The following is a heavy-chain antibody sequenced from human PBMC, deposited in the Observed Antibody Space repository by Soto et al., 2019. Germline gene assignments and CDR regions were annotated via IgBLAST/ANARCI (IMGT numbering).Heavy chain of an antibody. J-gene: IGHJ5*02. D-gene: IGHD3-3*01. V-gene: IGHV4-31*02. CDR2: IYYSGIT. CDR1: GGSISSGGYY. Sequence: RSLTLTVSGGSISSGGYYSSWMRQHPGKCLEWIGYIYYSGITYYNPSLKSRVTISVDTSKNQFSLKVSSVTAADTAVYYCARAYFWSGRWCEHSGQGNIVTISA. CDR3: ARAYFWSGRWCEH.